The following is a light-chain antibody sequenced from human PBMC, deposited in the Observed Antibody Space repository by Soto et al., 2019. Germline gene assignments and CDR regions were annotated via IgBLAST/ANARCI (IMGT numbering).Light chain of an antibody. CDR3: QLYSGSPWT. Sequence: IVLTQSPGTLSLSPGERATLSCRASQSISHNYLAWYQQEPGQAPRLLIHGVSIRATGIPDRFSGSGSGTDFTLSISTLEPEDFAVYYCQLYSGSPWTFGQGTKVEIQ. CDR2: GVS. V-gene: IGKV3-20*01. CDR1: QSISHNY. J-gene: IGKJ1*01.